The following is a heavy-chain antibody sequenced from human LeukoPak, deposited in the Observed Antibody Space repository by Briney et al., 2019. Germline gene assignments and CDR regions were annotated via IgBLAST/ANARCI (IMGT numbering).Heavy chain of an antibody. D-gene: IGHD2-15*01. Sequence: GGSLRLSCVASRFTVSSNYMSWVRQAPGKGLEWVSIIYSGSNTYYADSVKGRFTISRDNSENTLYLQMNSLRAEDTAVYYCARVDCSGGSCYWSYWGQGTLVAVSS. J-gene: IGHJ4*02. CDR2: IYSGSNT. V-gene: IGHV3-53*01. CDR1: RFTVSSNY. CDR3: ARVDCSGGSCYWSY.